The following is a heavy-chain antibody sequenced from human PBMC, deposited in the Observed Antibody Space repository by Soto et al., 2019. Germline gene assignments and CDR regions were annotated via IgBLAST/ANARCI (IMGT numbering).Heavy chain of an antibody. J-gene: IGHJ5*02. CDR3: ARGREAYYASGTPLGKWFDP. D-gene: IGHD3-10*01. V-gene: IGHV4-30-4*01. Sequence: SETLSLTCTVSGGSISSDDYYWSWIRQPPGEGLEWIGYIYYSGSTYYNPSLKNRLTIAVDTSKNQFSLKLRSVTAADTAVYYCARGREAYYASGTPLGKWFDPWGQGTLVTVSS. CDR2: IYYSGST. CDR1: GGSISSDDYY.